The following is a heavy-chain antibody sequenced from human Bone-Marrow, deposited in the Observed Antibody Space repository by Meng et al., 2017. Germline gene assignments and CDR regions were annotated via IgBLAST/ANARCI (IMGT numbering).Heavy chain of an antibody. J-gene: IGHJ4*02. Sequence: SLKISCAASGFTFDDYAMHWVRQAPGKGLEWVSGISWNSGSIGYADSVKGRFTISRDNAKNTLYLQMNSLRDEDTAVYYCARDDYGSVDYWGQGTLVTVSS. V-gene: IGHV3-9*01. D-gene: IGHD3-10*01. CDR2: ISWNSGSI. CDR3: ARDDYGSVDY. CDR1: GFTFDDYA.